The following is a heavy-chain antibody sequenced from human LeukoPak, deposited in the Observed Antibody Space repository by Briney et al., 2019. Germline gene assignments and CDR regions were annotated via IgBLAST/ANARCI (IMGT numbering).Heavy chain of an antibody. CDR1: GFTFSSYA. D-gene: IGHD4/OR15-4a*01. J-gene: IGHJ4*02. V-gene: IGHV3-30*04. CDR2: ISYDGSNK. CDR3: ARRVPADY. Sequence: GGSLRLSCAASGFTFSSYAMHWVRQAPGKGLEWVAVISYDGSNKYYADSVKGRFTNSRDNSKNTLYLQMNSLRAEDTAVYYCARRVPADYWGQGTLVTVSS.